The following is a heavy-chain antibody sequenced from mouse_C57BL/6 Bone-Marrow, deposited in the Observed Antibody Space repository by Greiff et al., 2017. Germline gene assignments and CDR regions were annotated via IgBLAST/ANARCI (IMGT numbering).Heavy chain of an antibody. V-gene: IGHV1-59*01. CDR2: IDPSDSYT. D-gene: IGHD2-3*01. J-gene: IGHJ4*01. CDR3: ARWLLPYAMDY. Sequence: QVQLQQPGAELVRPGTSVKLSCKASGYTFTSYWMHWVQQRPGQGLEWIGVIDPSDSYTNYTQKFKGKATLTVDPSSSTAYLQLSSLTSEDSAVYYCARWLLPYAMDYWGQGTSVTVSS. CDR1: GYTFTSYW.